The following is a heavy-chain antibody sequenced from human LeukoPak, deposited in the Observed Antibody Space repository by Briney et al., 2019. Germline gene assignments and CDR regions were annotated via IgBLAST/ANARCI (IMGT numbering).Heavy chain of an antibody. CDR1: GGSISSGDYY. CDR3: ARGATGYSSGWPFDY. D-gene: IGHD6-19*01. Sequence: SETLSLTCSVSGGSISSGDYYWSWIRQPPGKGLEWIGRIYTSGSTNYNPSLKSRVTMSVDTSKNQFSLKLSSVTAADTAVYYCARGATGYSSGWPFDYWGQGTLVTVSS. J-gene: IGHJ4*02. CDR2: IYTSGST. V-gene: IGHV4-61*02.